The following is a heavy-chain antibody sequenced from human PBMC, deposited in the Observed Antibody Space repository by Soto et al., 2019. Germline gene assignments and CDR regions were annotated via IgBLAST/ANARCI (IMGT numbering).Heavy chain of an antibody. V-gene: IGHV1-8*01. Sequence: ASVKVSCKASGNTFTSYDINWVRQATGHGLEWMGWINPNGGNIGYAQKFQGRVTMTRDTAIRTAYMEVSRLRSDDTAVYYCARGRASGSYYLLDYWGRGTLVTVSS. CDR1: GNTFTSYD. CDR3: ARGRASGSYYLLDY. CDR2: INPNGGNI. D-gene: IGHD3-10*01. J-gene: IGHJ4*02.